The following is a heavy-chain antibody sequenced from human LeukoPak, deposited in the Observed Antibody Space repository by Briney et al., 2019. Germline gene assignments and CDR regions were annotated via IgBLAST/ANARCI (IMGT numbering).Heavy chain of an antibody. CDR2: IYYSGST. CDR1: GDSISSGGYS. CDR3: ARGGSYYDY. J-gene: IGHJ4*02. V-gene: IGHV4-61*08. D-gene: IGHD1-26*01. Sequence: SETLSLTCAVSGDSISSGGYSWSWIRQPPGKGLEWIGYIYYSGSTYYSPSLKCRVTISVDTSKNQFSLQLRSVTAADTAVYYCARGGSYYDYWGQGTLVTVSS.